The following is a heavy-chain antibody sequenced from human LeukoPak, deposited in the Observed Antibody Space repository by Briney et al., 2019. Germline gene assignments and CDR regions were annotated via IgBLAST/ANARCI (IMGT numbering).Heavy chain of an antibody. CDR1: GGSFSGYY. V-gene: IGHV4-34*01. CDR2: INHSGST. Sequence: SETLSLTCAVYGGSFSGYYWSWIRQPPGKGLEWIGEINHSGSTYYNPSLKSRVTISVDRSKNQFSLKLSSVTAADTAVYYCARSAVTTYSSGWYYFDYWGQGTLVTVSS. J-gene: IGHJ4*02. CDR3: ARSAVTTYSSGWYYFDY. D-gene: IGHD6-19*01.